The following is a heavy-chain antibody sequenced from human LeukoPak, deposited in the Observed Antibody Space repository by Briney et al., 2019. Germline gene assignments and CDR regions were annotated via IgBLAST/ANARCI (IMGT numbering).Heavy chain of an antibody. CDR3: AKDPNGDYFGAFDA. J-gene: IGHJ3*01. CDR2: IRGGGRGT. V-gene: IGHV3-23*01. CDR1: GLTFAKYA. D-gene: IGHD4-17*01. Sequence: GGSLRLSCSASGLTFAKYAVTWVRQAPGKRQEWISSIRGGGRGTNYADSVKGRFTISRDNSKNTVYLQMNNLRADDTALYYCAKDPNGDYFGAFDAWGQGTMVTVSS.